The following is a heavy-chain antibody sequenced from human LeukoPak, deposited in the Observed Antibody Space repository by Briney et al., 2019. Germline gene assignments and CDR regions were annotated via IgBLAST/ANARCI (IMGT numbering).Heavy chain of an antibody. D-gene: IGHD3-16*01. CDR2: IYYSGST. V-gene: IGHV4-39*01. CDR1: GGXISSSSYY. J-gene: IGHJ3*02. CDR3: ARQLGAYSYPFDI. Sequence: SETLSLTCTVSGGXISSSSYYWGWIRQPPGKGLEWIGSIYYSGSTLYNSSLTSRVTISVDTSKNQFSLRLNSVTAADTAVYYCARQLGAYSYPFDIWGQGTKVTVSS.